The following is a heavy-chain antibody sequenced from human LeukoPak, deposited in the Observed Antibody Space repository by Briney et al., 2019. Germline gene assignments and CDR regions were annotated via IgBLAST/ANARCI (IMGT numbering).Heavy chain of an antibody. CDR3: ARVHRVVVVFDY. CDR2: IYYSGST. Sequence: SETLSLTCTVSGGSISSSSYYWGWIRQSPGKGLEWIGSIYYSGSTYYNPSLKSRVAISVDTSKNQFSLKLSSVTAADTAVYYCARVHRVVVVFDYWGQGTLVTVSS. D-gene: IGHD3-22*01. CDR1: GGSISSSSYY. J-gene: IGHJ4*02. V-gene: IGHV4-39*07.